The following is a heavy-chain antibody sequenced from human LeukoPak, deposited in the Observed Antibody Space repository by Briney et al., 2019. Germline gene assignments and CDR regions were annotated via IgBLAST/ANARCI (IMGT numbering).Heavy chain of an antibody. CDR3: AKGGSGFGFYYGMDV. J-gene: IGHJ6*02. CDR1: EFTFSSFA. Sequence: GGSLRLSCAASEFTFSSFAMNWVRQAPGKGLEWVSGTSDSGTTTYYADSGKGRFTMSRDNSKKTLFLQMDSLRAEDTAVYYCAKGGSGFGFYYGMDVWGQGTTVTVSS. V-gene: IGHV3-23*01. CDR2: TSDSGTTT. D-gene: IGHD3-10*01.